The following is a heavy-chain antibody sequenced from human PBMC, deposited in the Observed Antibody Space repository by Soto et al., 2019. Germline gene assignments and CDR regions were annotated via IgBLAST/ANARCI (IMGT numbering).Heavy chain of an antibody. CDR1: GFTFSIHG. J-gene: IGHJ5*02. D-gene: IGHD3-3*01. Sequence: GGSLRLSCAASGFTFSIHGMHWVRQTPGKGLEWVAVISNDGNRKYYVESVEGRFSISRDNSKSIVYLQMNNVRIEDTAKYYCAKDKVPYYDFWSGQRWFDPWGQGTQVTVSS. CDR2: ISNDGNRK. CDR3: AKDKVPYYDFWSGQRWFDP. V-gene: IGHV3-30*18.